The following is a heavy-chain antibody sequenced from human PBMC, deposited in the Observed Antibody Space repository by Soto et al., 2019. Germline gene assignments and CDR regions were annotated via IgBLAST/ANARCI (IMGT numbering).Heavy chain of an antibody. CDR1: GGSIISGGYY. D-gene: IGHD3-22*01. Sequence: SETLSLTCTVSGGSIISGGYYWSWIRQLPGKGLEWIGSIYYSGTTYYNPSLKSRVTISGDTSENQFSLKLSPVTAADTAVYYCAREGGYYDSSGYFVIWGQGTPV. CDR3: AREGGYYDSSGYFVI. V-gene: IGHV4-31*03. CDR2: IYYSGTT. J-gene: IGHJ4*02.